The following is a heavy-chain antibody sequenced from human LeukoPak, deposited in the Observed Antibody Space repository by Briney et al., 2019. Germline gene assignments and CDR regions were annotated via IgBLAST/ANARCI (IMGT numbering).Heavy chain of an antibody. D-gene: IGHD3-10*01. CDR2: ISGSGGST. J-gene: IGHJ4*02. Sequence: GGSLRLSCAASGFTFSSYAMSWVRQAPGKGLEWVSAISGSGGSTYYADSVKGLFTISRDNSKNTLYQQMNSLRAEDTAVYYCAKVPPLWFGELLVFDYWGQGTLVTVSS. CDR1: GFTFSSYA. CDR3: AKVPPLWFGELLVFDY. V-gene: IGHV3-23*01.